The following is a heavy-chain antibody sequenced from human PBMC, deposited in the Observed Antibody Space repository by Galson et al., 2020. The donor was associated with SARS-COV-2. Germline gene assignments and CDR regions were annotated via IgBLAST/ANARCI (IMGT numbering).Heavy chain of an antibody. CDR1: GGSISSGGYY. D-gene: IGHD3-22*01. V-gene: IGHV4-31*03. Sequence: SETLSLTCTVSGGSISSGGYYWSWIRQHPGKGLEWIGYIYYSGSTYYNPSLKSRVTISVDTSKNQFSLKLSSVTAADTAVYYCARAPGRGDFYDSSGFWFGPRGQGNLVPGSP. J-gene: IGHJ5*02. CDR3: ARAPGRGDFYDSSGFWFGP. CDR2: IYYSGST.